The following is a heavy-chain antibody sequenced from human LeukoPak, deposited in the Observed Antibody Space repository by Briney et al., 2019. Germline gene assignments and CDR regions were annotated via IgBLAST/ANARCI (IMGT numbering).Heavy chain of an antibody. Sequence: SETLSLTCAVSGGSISSGGYSWSWIRQPPGKGLEWIGYIYYSGSTYYNPSLKSRVTTSVDTSKNQFSLKLSSVTAADTAVYYCARQARYCSGGSCYSDYFDYWGQGTLVTVSS. D-gene: IGHD2-15*01. CDR2: IYYSGST. CDR1: GGSISSGGYS. J-gene: IGHJ4*02. V-gene: IGHV4-30-4*07. CDR3: ARQARYCSGGSCYSDYFDY.